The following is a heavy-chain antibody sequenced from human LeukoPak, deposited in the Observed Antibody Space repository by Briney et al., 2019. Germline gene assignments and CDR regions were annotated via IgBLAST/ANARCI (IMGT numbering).Heavy chain of an antibody. D-gene: IGHD6-13*01. Sequence: PGGSLRLSCAASGFTFSSYAMHWVRQAPGKGPEWVAVISYDGSNKYYADSVKGRFTISRDNSKNTLYLQMNSLRAEDTAVYYCARGGYSSSGDYYYYYGMDVWGQGTTVTVSS. CDR1: GFTFSSYA. J-gene: IGHJ6*02. CDR3: ARGGYSSSGDYYYYYGMDV. V-gene: IGHV3-30-3*01. CDR2: ISYDGSNK.